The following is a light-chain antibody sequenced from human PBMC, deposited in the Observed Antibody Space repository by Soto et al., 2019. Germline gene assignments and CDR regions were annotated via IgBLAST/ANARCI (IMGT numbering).Light chain of an antibody. Sequence: DIQMTQSLSSLSASVGDRVTSTCQARQDINNSLNWYQQRPGEAPKLLVFDASILEVGVPSRFSGRGFGTTFTLTISSLQPESLATAFCQQFDKLPLTFGGGTKLELK. J-gene: IGKJ4*01. CDR2: DAS. CDR1: QDINNS. CDR3: QQFDKLPLT. V-gene: IGKV1-33*01.